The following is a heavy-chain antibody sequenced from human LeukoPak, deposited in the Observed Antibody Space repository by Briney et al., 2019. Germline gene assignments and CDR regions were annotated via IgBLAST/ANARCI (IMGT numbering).Heavy chain of an antibody. CDR2: IYPGDFDT. CDR1: GYTFTTYW. CDR3: ATIAVAGKALDY. J-gene: IGHJ4*02. V-gene: IGHV5-51*01. Sequence: GESLKISCKGSGYTFTTYWIGWVRQMPGKGLEWMGIIYPGDFDTRYSPSFQGQVTISVDKSINTAYLQWRSLKASDTAMYYCATIAVAGKALDYWGQGTLVTVSS. D-gene: IGHD6-19*01.